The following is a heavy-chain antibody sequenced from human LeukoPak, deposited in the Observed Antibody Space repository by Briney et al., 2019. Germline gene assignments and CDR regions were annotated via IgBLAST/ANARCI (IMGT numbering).Heavy chain of an antibody. D-gene: IGHD6-13*01. Sequence: HPGGSLRLSCAASGFTFSSYAMHWVRQAPGKGLEWVAVISYDGSNKYYADSVKGRFTISRDNSKNTLYLQMNSLRAEDTAVYYCARVIGGEGSWYFDAFDIWGQGTMVTVSS. CDR1: GFTFSSYA. J-gene: IGHJ3*02. V-gene: IGHV3-30-3*01. CDR3: ARVIGGEGSWYFDAFDI. CDR2: ISYDGSNK.